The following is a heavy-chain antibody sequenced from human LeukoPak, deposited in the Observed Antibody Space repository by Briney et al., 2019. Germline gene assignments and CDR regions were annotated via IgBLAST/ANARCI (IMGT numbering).Heavy chain of an antibody. CDR1: GYTFTTYE. CDR2: NNTRSGNA. CDR3: ARNHLGLGL. Sequence: ASVKVSCKASGYTFTTYEIIWVRQAPGQGLEWMGWNNTRSGNANYAHQLQGRVTMTTDTSTSTSYMELASLRFDDTAIYYCARNHLGLGLWGQGTLVTVSS. J-gene: IGHJ4*02. D-gene: IGHD3-16*01. V-gene: IGHV1-18*01.